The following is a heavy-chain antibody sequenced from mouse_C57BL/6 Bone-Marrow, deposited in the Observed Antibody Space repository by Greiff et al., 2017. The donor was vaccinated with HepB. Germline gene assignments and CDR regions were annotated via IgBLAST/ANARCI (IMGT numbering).Heavy chain of an antibody. CDR3: ARYYGSKGYFDV. CDR1: GFTFSSYA. J-gene: IGHJ1*03. CDR2: ISDGGSYT. D-gene: IGHD1-1*01. Sequence: EVQVVESGGGLVKPGGSLKLSCAASGFTFSSYAMSWVRQTPEKRLEWVATISDGGSYTYYPDNVKGRFTISRDNAKNNLYLQMSHLKSEDTAMYYCARYYGSKGYFDVWGTGTTVTVSS. V-gene: IGHV5-4*01.